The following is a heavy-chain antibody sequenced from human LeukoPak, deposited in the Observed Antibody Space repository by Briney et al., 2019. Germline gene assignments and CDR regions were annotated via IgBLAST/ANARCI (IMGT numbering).Heavy chain of an antibody. CDR3: AYSTVAIRGYY. D-gene: IGHD4-23*01. CDR1: SGSFSGYY. V-gene: IGHV4-34*01. J-gene: IGHJ4*02. CDR2: INHSGST. Sequence: MPSETLSLTCAVYSGSFSGYYCSCIRQPPGNVLEWIGEINHSGSTKYNPSLKSRVTISVDTSKNQFSLKLGSVTAADMAVYYCAYSTVAIRGYYWGQGTLVTVSS.